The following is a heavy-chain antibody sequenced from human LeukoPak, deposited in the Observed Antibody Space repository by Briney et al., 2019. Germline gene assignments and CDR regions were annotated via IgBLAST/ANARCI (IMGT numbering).Heavy chain of an antibody. V-gene: IGHV4-34*01. Sequence: SETLSLTCAVYGGSFSGYYWSWIRQPPGKGLEWIGEINHSGSTNYNPSLKSRVTISVDTSKNQFSLKLSSVTAADTAVYYCARIAYGSGSLVLGMDVWGQETTVTVSS. CDR1: GGSFSGYY. CDR3: ARIAYGSGSLVLGMDV. D-gene: IGHD3-10*01. J-gene: IGHJ6*02. CDR2: INHSGST.